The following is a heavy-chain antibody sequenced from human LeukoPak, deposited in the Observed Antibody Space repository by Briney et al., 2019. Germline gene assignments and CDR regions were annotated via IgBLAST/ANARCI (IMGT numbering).Heavy chain of an antibody. CDR3: VRDVGAVRGEVYFDY. CDR2: ITGSGPYM. J-gene: IGHJ4*02. CDR1: GFTFSTFA. Sequence: GGSLRLSCAASGFTFSTFAMHWVRLSPGKGLEWVSSITGSGPYMLYADSVKHRFTISRDDTKNLLYLEMNSLRAEDTAMYFCVRDVGAVRGEVYFDYWGQGTLVTVSS. V-gene: IGHV3-21*06. D-gene: IGHD3-10*01.